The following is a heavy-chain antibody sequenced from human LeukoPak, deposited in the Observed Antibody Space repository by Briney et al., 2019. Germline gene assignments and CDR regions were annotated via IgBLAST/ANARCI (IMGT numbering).Heavy chain of an antibody. CDR1: GYTFTSYD. CDR3: ARPGRGAARNWFDP. D-gene: IGHD6-6*01. Sequence: ASVKVPCKASGYTFTSYDINWVRQATGQGLEWMGWMNPNSGNTGYAQKFQGRVTMTRNTSISTAYMELSSLRSEDTAVYYCARPGRGAARNWFDPWGQGTLVTVSS. J-gene: IGHJ5*02. CDR2: MNPNSGNT. V-gene: IGHV1-8*01.